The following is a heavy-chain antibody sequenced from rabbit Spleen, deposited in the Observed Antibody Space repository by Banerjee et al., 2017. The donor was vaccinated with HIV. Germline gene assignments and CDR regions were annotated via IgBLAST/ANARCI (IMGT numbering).Heavy chain of an antibody. CDR3: ARGGGTVGDGLNL. V-gene: IGHV1S40*01. Sequence: QSLEESGGDLVKPGGTLTLTCKASGFSFSSGYRICWVRQAPGKGLEWIACMDAGSGSTYYASWVDGRFTISKTSSTTVTLQMTSLTAADTVTYVCARGGGTVGDGLNLWGQGTLVTVS. D-gene: IGHD2-1*01. CDR1: GFSFSSGYR. J-gene: IGHJ4*01. CDR2: MDAGSGST.